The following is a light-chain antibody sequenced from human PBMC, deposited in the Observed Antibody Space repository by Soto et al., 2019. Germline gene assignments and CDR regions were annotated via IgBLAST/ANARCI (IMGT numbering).Light chain of an antibody. CDR2: DAS. V-gene: IGKV1-33*01. CDR3: QQYENLPWT. J-gene: IGKJ1*01. CDR1: QDINNY. Sequence: DIRMTQSPSSLSASVGDRVTIACQASQDINNYLNWYQQKPGKAPKLLIYDASNLETGVPSRFSGSGSGTDFTFRISSLQPEDIATYYCQQYENLPWTFGQGTKVEVK.